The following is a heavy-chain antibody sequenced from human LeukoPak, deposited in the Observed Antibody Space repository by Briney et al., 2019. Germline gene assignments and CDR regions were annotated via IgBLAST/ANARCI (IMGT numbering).Heavy chain of an antibody. CDR2: IYYSGST. Sequence: SETLSLTCTVSGGSLSSSSYYWGGIRQPLGKGLEWIGSIYYSGSTYYNPSLKSRVTISVDTSKNQFSLKLSSVTAADTAVYYCARNTVLRYFDWLSTDGMDVWGQGTTVTVSS. J-gene: IGHJ6*02. CDR3: ARNTVLRYFDWLSTDGMDV. D-gene: IGHD3-9*01. V-gene: IGHV4-39*01. CDR1: GGSLSSSSYY.